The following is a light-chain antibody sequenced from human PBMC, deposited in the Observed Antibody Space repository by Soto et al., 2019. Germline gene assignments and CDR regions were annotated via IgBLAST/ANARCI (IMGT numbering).Light chain of an antibody. J-gene: IGLJ2*01. CDR2: EGT. CDR1: SSDVGSYNL. V-gene: IGLV2-23*01. CDR3: CSYAGSRTHVV. Sequence: QAVVTQPASVSGSPGQSITISCTGTSSDVGSYNLVSWYQQHPGKDPKLMIYEGTKRPSGVSNRFSGSKSGNTASLTISGLQAEDEADYYCCSYAGSRTHVVFGGWTKLTVL.